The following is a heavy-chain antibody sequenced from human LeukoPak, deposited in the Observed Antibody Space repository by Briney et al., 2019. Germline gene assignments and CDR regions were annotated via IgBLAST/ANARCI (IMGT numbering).Heavy chain of an antibody. V-gene: IGHV1-69*13. D-gene: IGHD3-10*01. CDR3: ARGAPLKRIIMVRGDANVFDI. CDR1: GGTCSSYA. J-gene: IGHJ3*02. Sequence: SVKVSCKASGGTCSSYAISWVRQAPGQGLEWMGGIIPIFGTANYAQKFQGRVTITADESTSTAYMELSSLRSEDTAVYYCARGAPLKRIIMVRGDANVFDIWGQGTMVTVSS. CDR2: IIPIFGTA.